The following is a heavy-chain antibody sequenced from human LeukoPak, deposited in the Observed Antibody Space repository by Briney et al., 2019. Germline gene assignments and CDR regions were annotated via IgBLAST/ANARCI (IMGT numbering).Heavy chain of an antibody. CDR3: ARTPFTMVRGVIFNWFDP. Sequence: SETLSLTCTVSGGSIGSGGYYWSWIRQHPGKGLEWIGYIYYSGSTYYNPSLKSRVTISVDTSKNQFSLKLSSVTAADTAVYYCARTPFTMVRGVIFNWFDPWGQGTLVTVSS. D-gene: IGHD3-10*01. V-gene: IGHV4-31*03. CDR2: IYYSGST. J-gene: IGHJ5*02. CDR1: GGSIGSGGYY.